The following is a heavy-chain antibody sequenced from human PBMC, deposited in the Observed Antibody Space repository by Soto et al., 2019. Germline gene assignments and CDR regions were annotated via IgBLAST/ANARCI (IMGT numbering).Heavy chain of an antibody. CDR2: ISAYNGNT. D-gene: IGHD1-26*01. Sequence: ASVKVSCKASGYTFTSFGISWVRQAPGQGLEWMGWISAYNGNTNYAQNLQGRVTMTTDTSTSTAYMELRSLRSDDTAVYYCARDNSRLYFDYWGQGALVTVSS. V-gene: IGHV1-18*01. CDR3: ARDNSRLYFDY. J-gene: IGHJ4*02. CDR1: GYTFTSFG.